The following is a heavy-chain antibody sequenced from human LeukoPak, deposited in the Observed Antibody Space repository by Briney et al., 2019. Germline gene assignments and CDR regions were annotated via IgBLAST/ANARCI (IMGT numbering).Heavy chain of an antibody. CDR2: IFHSGST. Sequence: SETLSLTCTVSGGSISSYYWNWIRQPPGKGLEWIGYIFHSGSTTYDPSLERRVTISVDTSKSQFSLKLNSVTAADTAVYYCARGRSYGDYEQDYYGMDVWGQGTTVTVSS. CDR3: ARGRSYGDYEQDYYGMDV. D-gene: IGHD3-16*01. V-gene: IGHV4-59*08. J-gene: IGHJ6*02. CDR1: GGSISSYY.